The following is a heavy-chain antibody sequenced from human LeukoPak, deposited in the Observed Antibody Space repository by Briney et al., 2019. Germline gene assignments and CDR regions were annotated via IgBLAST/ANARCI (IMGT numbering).Heavy chain of an antibody. D-gene: IGHD6-19*01. CDR3: AYGSGWYYFDY. CDR1: GYRFTSYW. V-gene: IGHV5-51*01. Sequence: GGSLKISCKGSGYRFTSYWIGWVRPMPGKGLEWMGIIYPGDSDTRYSPSFQGQVTISADKSISTAYLQWSSLRASDTAMYYCAYGSGWYYFDYWGQGTLVTVSS. J-gene: IGHJ4*02. CDR2: IYPGDSDT.